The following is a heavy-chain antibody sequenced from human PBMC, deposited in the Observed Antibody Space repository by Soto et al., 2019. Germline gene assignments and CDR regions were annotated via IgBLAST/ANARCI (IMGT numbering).Heavy chain of an antibody. CDR3: ARADETNIDY. CDR1: GFNFRNYA. CDR2: IREYGGKA. Sequence: GGSLRLSCAASGFNFRNYAMSWVRQAPGKGLEWVSVIREYGGKAYYADSVKGRFTISRDNSKNTLNLQMSSLRAEDTAAYYCARADETNIDYWGQGTLVTVST. J-gene: IGHJ4*02. V-gene: IGHV3-23*01.